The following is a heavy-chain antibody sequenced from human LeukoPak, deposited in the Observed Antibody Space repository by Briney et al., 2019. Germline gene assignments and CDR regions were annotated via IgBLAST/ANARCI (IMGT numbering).Heavy chain of an antibody. CDR3: ARLDSNGGWLDY. Sequence: GESLKISCKGFGYNFSTYSIGWVRQLPGKGLEWMGIIYPGDSDARSSPSFQGQVTISVDKSISTAYLQWTSLKASDTAIFYCARLDSNGGWLDYWGPGTLVTVSS. J-gene: IGHJ4*02. CDR1: GYNFSTYS. V-gene: IGHV5-51*01. D-gene: IGHD6-19*01. CDR2: IYPGDSDA.